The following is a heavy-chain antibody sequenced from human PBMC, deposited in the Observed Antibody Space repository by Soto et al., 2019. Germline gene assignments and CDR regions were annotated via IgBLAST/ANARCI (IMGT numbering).Heavy chain of an antibody. CDR3: ARDPGLYYYDSSGYYSIAPYYYGMDV. J-gene: IGHJ6*02. CDR2: IKQDGSEK. CDR1: GFTFSSYW. Sequence: PGGSLRLSCAASGFTFSSYWMSWVRQAPGKGLEWVANIKQDGSEKYYVDSVKGRFTISRDNAKNSLYLQMNSLRAEDTAVYYCARDPGLYYYDSSGYYSIAPYYYGMDVWGQGTTVTVSS. V-gene: IGHV3-7*01. D-gene: IGHD3-22*01.